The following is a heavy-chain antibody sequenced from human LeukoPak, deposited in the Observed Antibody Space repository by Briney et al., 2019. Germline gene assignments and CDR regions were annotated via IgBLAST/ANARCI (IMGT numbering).Heavy chain of an antibody. V-gene: IGHV3-23*01. Sequence: PGGSLRLSCAASGFTFSSYAMSWVRQAPGKGMEWVSAISGSGGSTYYADSVKGRFTISRDNSKNTLYLQMNSLRAEDTAVYYCAKDTPYYYDSSGYEYWGQGTLVTVSS. D-gene: IGHD3-22*01. CDR2: ISGSGGST. CDR3: AKDTPYYYDSSGYEY. J-gene: IGHJ4*02. CDR1: GFTFSSYA.